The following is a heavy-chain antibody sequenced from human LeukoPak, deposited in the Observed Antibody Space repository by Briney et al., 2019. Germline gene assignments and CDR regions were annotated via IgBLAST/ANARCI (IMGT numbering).Heavy chain of an antibody. V-gene: IGHV3-30*03. CDR3: VRGGSPPTSTWSLDE. Sequence: PGGSLRLSCAASGFTFSSYVMHWVRQAPGKGLEWVAVISYNGHYEYYGESVKGRFTISRDNSKNTVSLQMDNLRIEDTAVYYCVRGGSPPTSTWSLDEWGQGTLVSVSS. J-gene: IGHJ4*02. D-gene: IGHD1-26*01. CDR2: ISYNGHYE. CDR1: GFTFSSYV.